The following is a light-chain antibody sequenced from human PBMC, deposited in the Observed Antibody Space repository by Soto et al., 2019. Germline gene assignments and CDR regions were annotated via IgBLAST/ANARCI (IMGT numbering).Light chain of an antibody. CDR1: QDLTKW. Sequence: IQVTQSPSSVSASVGDRVTITCRASQDLTKWLAWYQQKPGKAPKVLIYATSTLESGVPTRFSGYGSGTDYTLTINNLQPEDFATYYCQQAKTFPLAFGGGTRVEI. CDR2: ATS. V-gene: IGKV1-12*01. J-gene: IGKJ4*01. CDR3: QQAKTFPLA.